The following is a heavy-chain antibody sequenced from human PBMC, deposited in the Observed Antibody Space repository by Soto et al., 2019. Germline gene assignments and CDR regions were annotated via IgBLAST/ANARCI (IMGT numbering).Heavy chain of an antibody. Sequence: GGSLRLSCAASGFTFSSYWMHWVRQAPGKGLVWVAVISYDGSNKYYADSVKGRFTISRDNSKNTLYLQMNSLRAEDTAVYYCAKEGSSWYYYYYMDVWGKGTTVTVSS. D-gene: IGHD6-13*01. CDR1: GFTFSSYW. J-gene: IGHJ6*03. V-gene: IGHV3-30*18. CDR3: AKEGSSWYYYYYMDV. CDR2: ISYDGSNK.